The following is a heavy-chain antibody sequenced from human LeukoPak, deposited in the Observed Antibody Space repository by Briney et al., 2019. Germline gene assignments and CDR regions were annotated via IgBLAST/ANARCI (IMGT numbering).Heavy chain of an antibody. J-gene: IGHJ3*02. CDR3: AGLVAVAGEAFDI. CDR2: IIPIFGTA. Sequence: GASVKVSCKASGGTFISYAISWVRQAPGQGLEWMGGIIPIFGTANYAQKFQGRVTITTHESTSTAYMELSSLRSENTAVYYCAGLVAVAGEAFDIWGQGTLVTVSS. CDR1: GGTFISYA. V-gene: IGHV1-69*05. D-gene: IGHD6-19*01.